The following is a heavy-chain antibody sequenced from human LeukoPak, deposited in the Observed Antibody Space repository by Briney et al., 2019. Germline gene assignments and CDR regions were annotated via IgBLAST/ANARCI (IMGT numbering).Heavy chain of an antibody. J-gene: IGHJ4*02. CDR1: GGSISSYY. CDR2: IYYSGST. Sequence: PSETLSLTCTVSGGSISSYYWSWIRQPPGKGLEWIGYIYYSGSTNYNPSLKSRVTISVDTSKNQFSLKLSSVTAADTAVYYCARQRNLYDYGGNSDFYYWGQGTLVTVSS. V-gene: IGHV4-59*08. CDR3: ARQRNLYDYGGNSDFYY. D-gene: IGHD4-17*01.